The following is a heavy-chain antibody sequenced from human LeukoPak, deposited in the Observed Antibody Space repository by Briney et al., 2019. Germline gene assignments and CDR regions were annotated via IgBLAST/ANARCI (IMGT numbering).Heavy chain of an antibody. V-gene: IGHV3-53*01. J-gene: IGHJ4*02. Sequence: GGSLRLSCEASGFTVSSTHMVWVRQAPGKGLEWVSVTYTGGNSYYAGSVQGRFTISRDNAKKSLYLQMNSLRAEDTAMYYCATPLDYYDTSGYHQGGDWGQGTLVTVSS. CDR2: TYTGGNS. CDR1: GFTVSSTH. CDR3: ATPLDYYDTSGYHQGGD. D-gene: IGHD3-22*01.